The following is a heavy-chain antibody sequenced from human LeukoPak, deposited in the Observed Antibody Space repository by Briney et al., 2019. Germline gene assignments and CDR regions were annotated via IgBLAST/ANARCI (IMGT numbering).Heavy chain of an antibody. CDR3: AKGGGSSSWYVNVDY. Sequence: PGGSLRLSCAPSGFTFSNYAMYWVRRAPGKGLEWVSSISDSGGSTRYAGSVKGWFSISRDNSKNTLCLQMSSLGVEETAVYYCAKGGGSSSWYVNVDYWGQGTLVTVSS. CDR1: GFTFSNYA. V-gene: IGHV3-23*01. CDR2: ISDSGGST. D-gene: IGHD6-13*01. J-gene: IGHJ4*02.